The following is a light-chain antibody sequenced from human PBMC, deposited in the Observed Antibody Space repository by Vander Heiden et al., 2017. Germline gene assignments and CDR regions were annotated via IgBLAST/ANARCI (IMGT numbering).Light chain of an antibody. CDR2: KAS. J-gene: IGKJ4*01. CDR1: QSVTSW. CDR3: QQHNSYPIT. Sequence: DIQMTQSPSTLSASVGDRVTITCRVSQSVTSWLAWFQQKPGKAPKLLIYKASSLESGVPSRYSGSGSGTEFTLTISGLQPDDSATYYCQQHNSYPITFGGGTKVEIK. V-gene: IGKV1-5*03.